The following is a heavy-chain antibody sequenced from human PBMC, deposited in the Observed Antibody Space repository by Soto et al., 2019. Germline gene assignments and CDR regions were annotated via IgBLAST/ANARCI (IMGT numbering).Heavy chain of an antibody. CDR2: ISSSSSTI. CDR1: RFSFIDYG. D-gene: IGHD1-26*01. Sequence: GGSLRLSCAASRFSFIDYGMHWVRQAPGKGLEWLSYISSSSSTIYYADSVKGRFTISRDNAKNSLYLQMNSLRDEDTAVYYCARDWSGVGAPLPDHYYYYGMDVWGQGTTVTVSS. CDR3: ARDWSGVGAPLPDHYYYYGMDV. V-gene: IGHV3-48*02. J-gene: IGHJ6*02.